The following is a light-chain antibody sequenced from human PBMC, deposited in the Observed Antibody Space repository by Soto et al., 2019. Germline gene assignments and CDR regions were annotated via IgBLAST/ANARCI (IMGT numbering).Light chain of an antibody. J-gene: IGKJ1*01. Sequence: IMLNQSPCTLSLSQGERATLSCRASQSVSNNYLAWYQQKPGQAPRLLIYGASNRATGIPNRFSGSGSGTDFTLTISRLEPEDFAVYYCQQYGSSGTFGQGTKVDIK. CDR3: QQYGSSGT. CDR1: QSVSNNY. V-gene: IGKV3-20*01. CDR2: GAS.